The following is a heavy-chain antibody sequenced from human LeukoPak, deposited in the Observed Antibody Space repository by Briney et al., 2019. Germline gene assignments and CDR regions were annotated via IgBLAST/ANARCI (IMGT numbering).Heavy chain of an antibody. D-gene: IGHD2-2*01. V-gene: IGHV3-43*02. CDR3: AKSQGYCSSTSCRPYSSSWPFNY. Sequence: GGSLRLSCAASGFTFDDYAMHWVRQAPGKGLEWVSLISGDGGSTYYADSVKGRFTISRDNSKNSLYLQMNSLRIEDTALYYCAKSQGYCSSTSCRPYSSSWPFNYWGQGTLVTVS. CDR1: GFTFDDYA. J-gene: IGHJ4*02. CDR2: ISGDGGST.